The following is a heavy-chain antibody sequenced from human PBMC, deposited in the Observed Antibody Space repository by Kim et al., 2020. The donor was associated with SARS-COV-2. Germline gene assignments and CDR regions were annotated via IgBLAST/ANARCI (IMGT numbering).Heavy chain of an antibody. CDR3: ARVSRTAIDY. D-gene: IGHD1-1*01. CDR1: GGSISSGGYS. Sequence: SETLSLTCAVSGGSISSGGYSWSWIRQPPGKGLEWIGYIYHSGSTYYNPSLKSRVTISVDRSKNQFSLKLSSVTAADTAVYYCARVSRTAIDYWGQGTLVTVSS. V-gene: IGHV4-30-2*01. CDR2: IYHSGST. J-gene: IGHJ4*02.